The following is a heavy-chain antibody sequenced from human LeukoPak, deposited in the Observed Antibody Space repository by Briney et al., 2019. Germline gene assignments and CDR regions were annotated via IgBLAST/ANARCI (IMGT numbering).Heavy chain of an antibody. J-gene: IGHJ4*02. CDR3: ARTGTKTPYDY. V-gene: IGHV3-30*02. CDR2: VWYDGANE. CDR1: GFTFGSYG. D-gene: IGHD1-1*01. Sequence: GGSLRLSCAASGFTFGSYGMHWVRQAPAKVLEWVAYVWYDGANENYVESVKGRFTISRDNSKDTLYLQMNSLRVEDTAVYYCARTGTKTPYDYWGQGTLVTVSS.